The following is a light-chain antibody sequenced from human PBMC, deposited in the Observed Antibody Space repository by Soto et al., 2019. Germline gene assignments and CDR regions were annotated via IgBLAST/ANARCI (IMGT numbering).Light chain of an antibody. CDR2: KDN. J-gene: IGLJ2*01. Sequence: SYELTQPPSVSVSPGQTARITCSGDALPKQYAYWYQRKPGQAPVLVMYKDNERPSGIPERFSGSSSGTTVTLTISGVQAEDEADYCCQSVDSSGTYVFGGGTKVTVL. V-gene: IGLV3-25*03. CDR1: ALPKQY. CDR3: QSVDSSGTYV.